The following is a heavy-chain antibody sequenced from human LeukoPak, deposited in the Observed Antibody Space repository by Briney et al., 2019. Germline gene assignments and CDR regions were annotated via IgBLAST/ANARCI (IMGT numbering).Heavy chain of an antibody. Sequence: GGSLRLSCAASGFTFSSYAMHWVRQAPGKGLEYVSGISTNGGSTNYANSVKGRFAISRDNSKNTLYLQMGSLRAEDMAVYYCARDHGSGSYSDYWGQGTLVTVSS. D-gene: IGHD1-26*01. CDR2: ISTNGGST. J-gene: IGHJ4*02. CDR3: ARDHGSGSYSDY. V-gene: IGHV3-64*01. CDR1: GFTFSSYA.